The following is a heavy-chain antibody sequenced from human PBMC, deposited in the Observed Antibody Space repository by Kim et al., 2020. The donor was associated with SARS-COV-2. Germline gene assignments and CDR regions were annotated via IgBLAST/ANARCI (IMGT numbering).Heavy chain of an antibody. Sequence: SVKVSCKASGGTFSSYAISWVRQAPGQGLEWMGGIIPIFGTANYAQKFQGRVTITADKSTSTAYMELSSLRSEDTAVYYCARSGSTRIAAAGTDSYWYFDLWGRGTLVTVSS. CDR2: IIPIFGTA. D-gene: IGHD6-13*01. CDR1: GGTFSSYA. J-gene: IGHJ2*01. V-gene: IGHV1-69*06. CDR3: ARSGSTRIAAAGTDSYWYFDL.